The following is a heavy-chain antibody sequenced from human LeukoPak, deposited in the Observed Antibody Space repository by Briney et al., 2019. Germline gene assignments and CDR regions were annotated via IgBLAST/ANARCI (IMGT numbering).Heavy chain of an antibody. CDR3: ARTYYDSSGYYYGWPAQMDV. CDR1: GFTFNSCG. D-gene: IGHD3-22*01. CDR2: IWYDGGNK. J-gene: IGHJ6*02. V-gene: IGHV3-33*01. Sequence: PGGSLRLSCAASGFTFNSCGMHWVRQAPGKGLEWVAVIWYDGGNKYYADSVKGRFTISRDNAKNSLYLQMNSLRAEDTAVYYCARTYYDSSGYYYGWPAQMDVWGQGTTVTVSS.